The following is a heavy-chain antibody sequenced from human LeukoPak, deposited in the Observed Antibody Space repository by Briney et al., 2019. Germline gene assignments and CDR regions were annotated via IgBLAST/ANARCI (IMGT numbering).Heavy chain of an antibody. CDR1: GGSISSSSYY. CDR3: ARDTALAGGGSYGY. J-gene: IGHJ4*02. Sequence: SETLSLTCTVSGGSISSSSYYWGWIRQPPGKGLEWIGSIYYSGSTYYNPSLESRVTISVDTSKNQFSLKLSSVTAADTAVYYCARDTALAGGGSYGYWGQGTLVTVSS. V-gene: IGHV4-39*07. D-gene: IGHD1-26*01. CDR2: IYYSGST.